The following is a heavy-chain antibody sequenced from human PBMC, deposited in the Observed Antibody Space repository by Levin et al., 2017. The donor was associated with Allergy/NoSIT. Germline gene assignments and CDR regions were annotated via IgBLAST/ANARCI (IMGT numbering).Heavy chain of an antibody. D-gene: IGHD2-2*01. CDR3: ARDMAVVVPAAMGGGYYYYMDV. V-gene: IGHV3-7*04. J-gene: IGHJ6*03. Sequence: PGGSLRLSCAASGFTFSSYWMSWVRQAPGKGLEWVANIKQDGSEKYYVDSVKGRFTISRDNAKNSLYLQMNSLRAEDTAVYYCARDMAVVVPAAMGGGYYYYMDVWGKGTTVTVSS. CDR2: IKQDGSEK. CDR1: GFTFSSYW.